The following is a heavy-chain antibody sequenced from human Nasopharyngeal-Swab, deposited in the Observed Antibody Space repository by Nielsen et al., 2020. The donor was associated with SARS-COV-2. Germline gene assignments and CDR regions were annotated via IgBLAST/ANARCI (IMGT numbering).Heavy chain of an antibody. Sequence: GGSLRLSFAASGFVFSTYDMPWVRQATGKGLEWVSAIGTAGDTYYPGSAKGRFTISRENAKNSLYLQMNSLRAGDTAVYYCARERTDCSGGSCYSYGMDVWGQGTTVTVSS. D-gene: IGHD2-15*01. CDR1: GFVFSTYD. CDR2: IGTAGDT. CDR3: ARERTDCSGGSCYSYGMDV. V-gene: IGHV3-13*01. J-gene: IGHJ6*02.